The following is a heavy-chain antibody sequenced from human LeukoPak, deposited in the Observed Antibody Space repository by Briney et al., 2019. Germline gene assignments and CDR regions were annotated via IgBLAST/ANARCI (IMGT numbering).Heavy chain of an antibody. D-gene: IGHD3-9*01. J-gene: IGHJ4*02. CDR1: GGPFSGYY. CDR3: ARGYYDILTGYLYYFDY. CDR2: INHSGST. V-gene: IGHV4-34*01. Sequence: SETLSLTCAVYGGPFSGYYWSWIRQPPGKGLEWIGEINHSGSTNYNPSLKSRVTISVDTSKNQFSLKLSSVTAADTAVYYCARGYYDILTGYLYYFDYWGQGTLVTVSS.